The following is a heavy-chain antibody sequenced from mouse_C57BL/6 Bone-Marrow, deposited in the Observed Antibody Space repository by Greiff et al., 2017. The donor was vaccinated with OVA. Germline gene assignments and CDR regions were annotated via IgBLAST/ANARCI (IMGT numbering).Heavy chain of an antibody. D-gene: IGHD3-2*02. CDR3: VRPETAQVAWFAY. J-gene: IGHJ3*01. CDR2: IRSKSNNYAT. CDR1: GFSFNTYA. V-gene: IGHV10-1*01. Sequence: EVKLVESGGGLVQPKGSLKLSCAASGFSFNTYAMNWVRQAPGKGLEWVARIRSKSNNYATYYADSVKDRFTISRDDSESMLYLQMNNLKTEDTAMYYCVRPETAQVAWFAYWGQGTLVTVSA.